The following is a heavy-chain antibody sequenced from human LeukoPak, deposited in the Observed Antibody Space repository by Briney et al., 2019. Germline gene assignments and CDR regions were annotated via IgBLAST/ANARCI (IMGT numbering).Heavy chain of an antibody. D-gene: IGHD3-10*01. Sequence: GGSLRLSCAASGLTLSSYAMTWVRQAPGKGLEWVSAISGSGGSTHYADSVKGRFTISRDNSKSTMYLQMNSLRVEDTAVYYCAKGSTYFYGSGTSDDAFDVWGQGTMVTVSS. J-gene: IGHJ3*01. CDR2: ISGSGGST. CDR1: GLTLSSYA. CDR3: AKGSTYFYGSGTSDDAFDV. V-gene: IGHV3-23*01.